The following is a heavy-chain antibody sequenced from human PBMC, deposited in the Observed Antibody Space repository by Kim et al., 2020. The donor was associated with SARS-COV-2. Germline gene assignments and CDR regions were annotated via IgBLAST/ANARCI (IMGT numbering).Heavy chain of an antibody. CDR1: GFTFSNYA. D-gene: IGHD2-15*01. V-gene: IGHV3-23*01. J-gene: IGHJ2*01. CDR2: VSSTGSAT. Sequence: GGSLRLSCAASGFTFSNYAMSWVRQPPGKGLEWVSVVSSTGSATYYVDSVKGRFTISRDNSKNTLFLLMDSLRADDTAVYYCAKGGRCSGGSCFRYFDLWGRGTLVTVSS. CDR3: AKGGRCSGGSCFRYFDL.